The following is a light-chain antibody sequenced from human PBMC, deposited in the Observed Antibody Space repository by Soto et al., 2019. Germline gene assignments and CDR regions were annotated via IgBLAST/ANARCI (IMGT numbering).Light chain of an antibody. CDR3: CSYAGSSAYV. J-gene: IGLJ1*01. Sequence: QSALTQPASVSGSPGQSITISCTGTRSDVGSGNHNLVSWYRQRPGTAPKVMIYEGTKRPSGVSNRFSGSKSGYTASLTISGLQAEDEADYYCCSYAGSSAYVFGTGTQLTVL. CDR1: RSDVGSGNHNL. CDR2: EGT. V-gene: IGLV2-23*01.